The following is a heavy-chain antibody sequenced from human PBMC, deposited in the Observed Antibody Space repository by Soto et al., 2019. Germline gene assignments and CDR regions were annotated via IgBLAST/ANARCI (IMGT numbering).Heavy chain of an antibody. J-gene: IGHJ1*01. CDR1: SVSNAW. CDR3: TTNNDEFWSCYYQH. Sequence: SVSNAWMNWVRQAPGKGLEWVGHIKSKTDGGTTDYAAPVKGRFTISRDDSKNTLYLQMNSLKTEDTAVYYCTTNNDEFWSCYYQHWGHRTLVTVAS. D-gene: IGHD3-3*01. V-gene: IGHV3-15*07. CDR2: IKSKTDGGTT.